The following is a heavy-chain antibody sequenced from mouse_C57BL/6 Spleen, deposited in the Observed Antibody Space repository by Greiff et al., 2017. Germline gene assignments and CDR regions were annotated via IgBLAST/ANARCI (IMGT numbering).Heavy chain of an antibody. CDR2: ISSGGDYI. CDR3: TRDYYGSSLSYWYFDV. J-gene: IGHJ1*03. CDR1: GFTFSSYA. V-gene: IGHV5-9-1*02. Sequence: EVHLVESGEGLVKPGGSLKLSCAASGFTFSSYAMSWVRQTPEKRLEWVAYISSGGDYIYYADTVKGRFTISRDNARNTLYLQMSSLKSEDTAMYYCTRDYYGSSLSYWYFDVWGTGTTVTVSS. D-gene: IGHD1-1*01.